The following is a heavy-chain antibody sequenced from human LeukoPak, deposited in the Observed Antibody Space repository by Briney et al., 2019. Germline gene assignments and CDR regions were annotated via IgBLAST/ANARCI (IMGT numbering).Heavy chain of an antibody. CDR2: IWYDGSNK. Sequence: GGSLRLSCAASGFTFSSYGMHWVRQAPGKGLEWVAVIWYDGSNKYYADSVKGRFTISRDNSKNTLYLQMNSLRAEDTAVYYCARDFVSPNSDSLGIVDYWGQGTLVTVSS. CDR1: GFTFSSYG. J-gene: IGHJ4*02. V-gene: IGHV3-33*01. CDR3: ARDFVSPNSDSLGIVDY. D-gene: IGHD7-27*01.